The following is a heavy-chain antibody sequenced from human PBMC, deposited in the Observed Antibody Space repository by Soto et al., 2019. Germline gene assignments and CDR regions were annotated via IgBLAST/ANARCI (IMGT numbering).Heavy chain of an antibody. J-gene: IGHJ6*02. CDR3: ARAGFYYGSGSYGYGMDF. CDR1: GFSFSSYA. CDR2: ISPNGGST. D-gene: IGHD3-10*01. V-gene: IGHV3-64*07. Sequence: EVQLVESGGGLVQPGGSLRLSCAASGFSFSSYAMHWVRQAPGKGLEYVSVISPNGGSTYHSDSVKDRFTISRDNSKNTRSLRRGRLRAEDMAVYYCARAGFYYGSGSYGYGMDFWGQGTSVTVSS.